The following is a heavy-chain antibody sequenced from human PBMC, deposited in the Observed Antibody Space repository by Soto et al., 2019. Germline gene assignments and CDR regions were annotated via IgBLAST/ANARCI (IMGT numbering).Heavy chain of an antibody. CDR1: GGSISSYY. J-gene: IGHJ4*02. CDR2: IYYSGST. V-gene: IGHV4-59*08. Sequence: SETLSLTCTVSGGSISSYYWSWIRQPPGTGLEWIGYIYYSGSTNYNPSLKSRVTISVDTSMNQFSLMLSSVTAADTAVEVGARAPTDYSHVDWGLGNLVSVAS. CDR3: ARAPTDYSHVD. D-gene: IGHD4-4*01.